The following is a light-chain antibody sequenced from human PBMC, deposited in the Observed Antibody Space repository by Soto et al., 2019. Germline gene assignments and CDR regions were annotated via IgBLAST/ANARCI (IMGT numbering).Light chain of an antibody. Sequence: QSVRTQPRSVSGSPGHSVTISCTRTSSYICPYDHVAWYQQHPGKAPKLIIFAVSKRPSTVHDRFSVSKSGNTASLTISGLQAEHEADYYCSSYAGNYIYVFATVTKLTVL. J-gene: IGLJ1*01. CDR3: SSYAGNYIYV. CDR1: SSYICPYDH. V-gene: IGLV2-11*01. CDR2: AVS.